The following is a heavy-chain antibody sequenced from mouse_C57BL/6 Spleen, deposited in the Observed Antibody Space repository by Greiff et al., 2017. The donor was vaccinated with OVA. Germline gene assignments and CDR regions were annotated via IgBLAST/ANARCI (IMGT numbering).Heavy chain of an antibody. V-gene: IGHV5-4*01. CDR1: GFTFSSYA. J-gene: IGHJ4*01. CDR3: AREDYRNYAMDY. CDR2: ISDGGSYT. D-gene: IGHD2-14*01. Sequence: EVNVVESGGGLVKPGGSLKLSCAASGFTFSSYAMSWVRQTPEKRLEWVATISDGGSYTYYPDNVKGRFTISRDNAKNNLYLQMSHLKSEDTAMYYCAREDYRNYAMDYWGQGTSVTVSS.